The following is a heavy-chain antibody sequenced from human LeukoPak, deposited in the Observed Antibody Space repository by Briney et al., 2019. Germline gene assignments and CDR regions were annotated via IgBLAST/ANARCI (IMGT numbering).Heavy chain of an antibody. Sequence: GGSLRLSCAASGFTFDDYAMHWVRHAPGKGLEWVSLIRVDGSSTYYADSVKGRFTISRDNSRNSLYLQMNSLRTEDTALYYCAKGLRFLEWLPDYWGQGTLVTVSS. D-gene: IGHD3-3*01. CDR3: AKGLRFLEWLPDY. CDR1: GFTFDDYA. V-gene: IGHV3-43*02. J-gene: IGHJ4*02. CDR2: IRVDGSST.